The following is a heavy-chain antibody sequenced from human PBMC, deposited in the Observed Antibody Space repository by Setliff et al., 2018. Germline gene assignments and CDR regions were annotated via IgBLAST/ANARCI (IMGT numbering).Heavy chain of an antibody. Sequence: ASVKVSCKASGYTFTESIVSWGRQAPGQGLEWLGWIGVYSGNTYTAQRFQGRVTMTTDTSTNMAYLELRGLRSDDTAVYYCLRLVRYCSRTSCQRTSGDEVWGQGTLVTVSS. CDR2: IGVYSGNT. CDR1: GYTFTESI. V-gene: IGHV1-18*01. D-gene: IGHD2-8*01. J-gene: IGHJ4*02. CDR3: LRLVRYCSRTSCQRTSGDEV.